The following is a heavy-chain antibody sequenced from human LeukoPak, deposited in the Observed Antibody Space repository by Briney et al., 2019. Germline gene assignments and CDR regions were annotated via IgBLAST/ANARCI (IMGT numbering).Heavy chain of an antibody. CDR3: ARGRGLGY. CDR2: INHSGST. D-gene: IGHD5/OR15-5a*01. CDR1: GGSFSGYY. Sequence: SETLSLTCAVYGGSFSGYYWSWIRQPPGKGLEWIGEINHSGSTNYNPSLKSRVTISVDTSKNQFSLKLSSVTAADTAVYYCARGRGLGYWGQGPLVTVSS. J-gene: IGHJ4*02. V-gene: IGHV4-34*01.